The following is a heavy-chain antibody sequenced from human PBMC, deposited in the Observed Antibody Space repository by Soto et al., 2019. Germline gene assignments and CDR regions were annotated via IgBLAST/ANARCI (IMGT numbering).Heavy chain of an antibody. D-gene: IGHD3-10*01. CDR1: GFTFSSYA. CDR2: ISSNGGST. V-gene: IGHV3-64D*09. CDR3: VGADYYGSGSYYNGGDY. J-gene: IGHJ4*02. Sequence: GGSLRLSCSASGFTFSSYAMHWVRQAPGKGLEYVSAISSNGGSTYYADSVKGRFTISRDNSKNTLYLQMSSLRAEDTAVYYCVGADYYGSGSYYNGGDYWGQGPLVTVSS.